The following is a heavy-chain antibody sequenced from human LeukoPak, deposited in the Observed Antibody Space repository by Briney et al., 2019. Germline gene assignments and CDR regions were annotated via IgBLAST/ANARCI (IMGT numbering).Heavy chain of an antibody. V-gene: IGHV3-23*01. J-gene: IGHJ4*02. Sequence: GGSLRLSCLTSGFTLSTNAMSWVRQAPGKGLEWISGISGSGASTYYADSVKGRFTISRDDSRNTLYLQMNSLRGDDTAVYYCAKSWCYDSSGYYPFDYWGQGTLVTVSS. CDR2: ISGSGAST. D-gene: IGHD3-22*01. CDR3: AKSWCYDSSGYYPFDY. CDR1: GFTLSTNA.